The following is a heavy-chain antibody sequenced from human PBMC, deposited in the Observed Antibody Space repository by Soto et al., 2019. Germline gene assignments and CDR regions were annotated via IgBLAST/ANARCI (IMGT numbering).Heavy chain of an antibody. V-gene: IGHV4-31*03. CDR1: GGSISSGGYY. CDR3: ARDGPGYCSGGRCLNDAFDI. CDR2: IYYSGST. Sequence: SETLSLTCTVXGGSISSGGYYWSWIRQHPGKGLEWIGYIYYSGSTYYNPSLKSRVTISVDTSKNQFSLKLSSVTAADTAVYYCARDGPGYCSGGRCLNDAFDIWGQGTMVTVSS. D-gene: IGHD2-15*01. J-gene: IGHJ3*02.